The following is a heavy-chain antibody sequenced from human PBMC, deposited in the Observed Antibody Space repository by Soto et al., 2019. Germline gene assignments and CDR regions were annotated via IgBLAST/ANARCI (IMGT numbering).Heavy chain of an antibody. CDR1: GGSINTVNYF. Sequence: PSETLSLTCTVSGGSINTVNYFWSWIRQSPDKGLEWIGHIYNGGTTYNNPSLTSRVTISVDTSNNQFSLKLSSVSAADTAGYYCAREGTRQQLTRDFDYWG. CDR3: AREGTRQQLTRDFDY. J-gene: IGHJ4*01. D-gene: IGHD6-13*01. CDR2: IYNGGTT. V-gene: IGHV4-30-4*01.